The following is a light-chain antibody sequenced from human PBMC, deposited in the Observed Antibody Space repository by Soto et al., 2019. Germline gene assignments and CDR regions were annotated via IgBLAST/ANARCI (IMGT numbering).Light chain of an antibody. Sequence: QSVLTQPPSASGTPGQRVTISCSGSGSSIGTNTVNWYRQLPGTAPKLLIYGDNQRPSGVPDRFSGSKSGTSASLAIGGLQSEDEADYYCAAWDGSLNNVLFGGGTKLTGL. J-gene: IGLJ2*01. CDR2: GDN. CDR1: GSSIGTNT. CDR3: AAWDGSLNNVL. V-gene: IGLV1-44*01.